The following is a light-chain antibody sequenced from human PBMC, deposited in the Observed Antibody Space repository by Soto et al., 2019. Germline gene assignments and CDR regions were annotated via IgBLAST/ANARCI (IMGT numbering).Light chain of an antibody. J-gene: IGLJ2*01. V-gene: IGLV2-23*01. Sequence: QSALTQPASVSGSPGQSITISCTGTSSDVGSYNVVSWYQHHPGKAPKLMIYEGSKRPSGVFNRFSGSKSGNTASLTISGLQAEDEADYYCCSYAGSRTLVFGGGTQLTV. CDR3: CSYAGSRTLV. CDR2: EGS. CDR1: SSDVGSYNV.